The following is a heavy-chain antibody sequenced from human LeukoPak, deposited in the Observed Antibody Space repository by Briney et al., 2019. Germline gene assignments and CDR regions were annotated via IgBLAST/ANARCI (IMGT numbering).Heavy chain of an antibody. CDR1: GGSISSGNW. D-gene: IGHD3-10*01. J-gene: IGHJ4*02. CDR2: IYHSGST. CDR3: ARRFPSGSFDY. V-gene: IGHV4-4*02. Sequence: SETLSLTCAVSGGSISSGNWWSWVRQPPGKGLEWIGEIYHSGSTNYNPSLKSRVTISVDRSKNQFSLKLSSVTAADTAVYYCARRFPSGSFDYWGQGTLVTVSS.